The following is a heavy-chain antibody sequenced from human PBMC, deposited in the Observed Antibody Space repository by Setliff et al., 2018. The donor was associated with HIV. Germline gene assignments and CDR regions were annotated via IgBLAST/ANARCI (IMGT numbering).Heavy chain of an antibody. Sequence: PGGSLRLSCAASGFIFSTFPMHWVRQAPGKGLEWVAVMSGDANSQYYADSVRGRFTISRGNSKNTVYLQMNSLTTEDTAVYYCARDRNCGNGCYSSADHWGLGTLVTVSS. CDR1: GFIFSTFP. J-gene: IGHJ4*02. V-gene: IGHV3-30*01. CDR2: MSGDANSQ. D-gene: IGHD2-21*01. CDR3: ARDRNCGNGCYSSADH.